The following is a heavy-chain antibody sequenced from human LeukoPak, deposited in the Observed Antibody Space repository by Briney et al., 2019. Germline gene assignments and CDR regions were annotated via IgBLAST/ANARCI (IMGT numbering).Heavy chain of an antibody. CDR2: ISGSGGST. V-gene: IGHV3-23*01. CDR1: GFTFSSYA. Sequence: GGSLRLSCAAPGFTFSSYAMSWVRQAPGKGLEWVSAISGSGGSTYYADSVKGRFTISRDNSKNTLYLQMNSLRAEDTAVYYCAKDETMIVVVIGYFDYWGQGTLVTVSS. D-gene: IGHD3-22*01. J-gene: IGHJ4*02. CDR3: AKDETMIVVVIGYFDY.